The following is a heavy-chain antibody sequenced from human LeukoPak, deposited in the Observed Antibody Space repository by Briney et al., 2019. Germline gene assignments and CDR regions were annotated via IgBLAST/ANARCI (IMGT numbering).Heavy chain of an antibody. CDR3: ARLREYYDSSGYYSAFDI. CDR2: IYYSGST. V-gene: IGHV4-59*08. D-gene: IGHD3-22*01. CDR1: GFTFSDYY. J-gene: IGHJ3*02. Sequence: RPGGSLRLSCAASGFTFSDYYMSWIRQPPGKGLEWIGYIYYSGSTNYNPSLKSRVTISVDTSKNQFSLKLSSVTAADTAVYYCARLREYYDSSGYYSAFDIWGQGTMVTVSS.